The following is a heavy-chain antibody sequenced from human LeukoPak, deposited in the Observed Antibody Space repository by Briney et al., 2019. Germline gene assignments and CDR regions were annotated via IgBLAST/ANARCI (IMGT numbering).Heavy chain of an antibody. CDR2: INEDGSKK. CDR1: GFTFTNIW. CDR3: ARDRFYGDYAGVADY. V-gene: IGHV3-7*01. J-gene: IGHJ4*02. Sequence: PGGSLRLSCAASGFTFTNIWLIWVPQAQGRGLEWVANINEDGSKKYYVGSVEGRFTISRDNAKNSLFLQMNSLRAEDTAVYYCARDRFYGDYAGVADYWGQGTLVTVSS. D-gene: IGHD4-17*01.